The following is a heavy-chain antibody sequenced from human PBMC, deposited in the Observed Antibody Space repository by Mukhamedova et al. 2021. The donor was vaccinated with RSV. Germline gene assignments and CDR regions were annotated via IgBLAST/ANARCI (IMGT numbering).Heavy chain of an antibody. V-gene: IGHV3-23*01. D-gene: IGHD5-18*01. Sequence: GRFTISRDNSKNTLYLQMNSLRAEDTAVYYCAKEEGYSYGYWDYWGQGTLVTVSS. J-gene: IGHJ4*02. CDR3: AKEEGYSYGYWDY.